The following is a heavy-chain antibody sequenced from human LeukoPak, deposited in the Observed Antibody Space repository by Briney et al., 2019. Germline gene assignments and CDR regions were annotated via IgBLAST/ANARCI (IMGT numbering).Heavy chain of an antibody. CDR2: ISSSSSYI. Sequence: PGRSLRLSCAASGFTFSSYSMNWVRQAPGKWLEWVSSISSSSSYIYYADSVKGRFTISRDNAKNSVYLEMNSLRAEDTAVYYCARSGRGYDDAFDIWGQGTMVTVSS. D-gene: IGHD5-12*01. J-gene: IGHJ3*02. CDR3: ARSGRGYDDAFDI. CDR1: GFTFSSYS. V-gene: IGHV3-21*01.